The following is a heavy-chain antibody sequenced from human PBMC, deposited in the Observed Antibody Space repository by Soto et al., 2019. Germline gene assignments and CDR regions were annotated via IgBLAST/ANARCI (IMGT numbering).Heavy chain of an antibody. Sequence: PGESLKISCKASGYTFTNYWIGWARQAPGQGLEWMGWINTYNGNTNYAQNLQGRVTLTTDTSTSTAYMELRSLRSNDTAIYYCAMVDVYVTPSPQDVWGQGTTVTVS. D-gene: IGHD3-16*01. CDR3: AMVDVYVTPSPQDV. CDR2: INTYNGNT. CDR1: GYTFTNYW. J-gene: IGHJ6*02. V-gene: IGHV1-18*04.